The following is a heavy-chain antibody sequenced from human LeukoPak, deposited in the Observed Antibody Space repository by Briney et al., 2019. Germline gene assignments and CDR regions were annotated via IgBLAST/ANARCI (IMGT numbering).Heavy chain of an antibody. J-gene: IGHJ6*03. V-gene: IGHV3-30*02. CDR3: ARGASLTVTTRYYYMDV. CDR1: GFTFSSYG. D-gene: IGHD4-17*01. CDR2: IRYDGSNK. Sequence: GGSLRLSCAASGFTFSSYGMHWVRQAPGKGLEWVAFIRYDGSNKYYADSVKGRFTISRDNSKNILFLQMNSLRAEDTAVYFCARGASLTVTTRYYYMDVWGKGTTVTVS.